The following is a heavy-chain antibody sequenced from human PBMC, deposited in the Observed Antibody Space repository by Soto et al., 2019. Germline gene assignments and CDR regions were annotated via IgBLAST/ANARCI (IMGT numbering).Heavy chain of an antibody. CDR3: ARDRCSSTSCYPDYYYGMDV. V-gene: IGHV3-30-3*01. D-gene: IGHD2-2*01. CDR2: ISYDGSNK. J-gene: IGHJ6*02. Sequence: GGSLRLSCAASGFTFSSYAMHWVRQAPGKGLEWVAVISYDGSNKYYADSVKGRFTISRDNSKNTLYLQMNSLRAEDTAVYYCARDRCSSTSCYPDYYYGMDVWGQGTTVTVSS. CDR1: GFTFSSYA.